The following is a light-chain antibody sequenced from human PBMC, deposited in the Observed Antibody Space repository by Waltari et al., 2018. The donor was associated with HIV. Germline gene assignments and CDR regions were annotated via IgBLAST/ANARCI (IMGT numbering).Light chain of an antibody. V-gene: IGLV2-23*02. CDR3: CSYAGSSFYV. Sequence: QSALTQPASVSGSPGQSLTISCTGTSSHVGSYNLVSWYQQHPGKAPKLMIYEVSKRPSGVSNRFSGSKSGNTASLTISGLQAEDEADYYCCSYAGSSFYVFGTGTKVTVL. CDR2: EVS. J-gene: IGLJ1*01. CDR1: SSHVGSYNL.